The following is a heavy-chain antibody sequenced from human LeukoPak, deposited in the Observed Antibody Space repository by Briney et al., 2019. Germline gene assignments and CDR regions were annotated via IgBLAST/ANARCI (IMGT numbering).Heavy chain of an antibody. CDR2: ISYSGST. D-gene: IGHD4-11*01. J-gene: IGHJ4*02. CDR3: ARTTTTFDD. V-gene: IGHV4-59*01. Sequence: SETLSLTCTVPGGSISSYYWSWIRQPPGKGLEWIGYISYSGSTNYSPSLKGRVTISVDTSKNHFSLNLTSVTAADTAVYYCARTTTTFDDWGQGTLVTVSS. CDR1: GGSISSYY.